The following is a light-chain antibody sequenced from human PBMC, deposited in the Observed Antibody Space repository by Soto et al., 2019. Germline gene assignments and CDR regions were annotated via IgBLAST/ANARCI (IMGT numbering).Light chain of an antibody. V-gene: IGKV3-20*01. CDR3: QQYGSSPGT. J-gene: IGKJ1*01. CDR1: HSVTSNY. Sequence: EIVLTQSPGTLSSSPGERATLSCRASHSVTSNYLAWYQQKRGKAPRLLIWGASIRATGLPDRFSGGGSGTDFTLTISRLEAKDFAVYYWQQYGSSPGTFGQGTKVDIK. CDR2: GAS.